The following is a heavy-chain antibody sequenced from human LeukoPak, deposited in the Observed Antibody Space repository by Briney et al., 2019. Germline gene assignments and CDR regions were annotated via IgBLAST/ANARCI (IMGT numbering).Heavy chain of an antibody. V-gene: IGHV3-53*01. D-gene: IGHD4-17*01. CDR2: IYADGNT. CDR1: GFIVNTNY. J-gene: IGHJ4*02. CDR3: ARDSYGDANFDS. Sequence: PGGSLRLSCAASGFIVNTNYMTWVRQAPGRGLEWVSFIYADGNTYYADSVKGRFTISRDISKNAVYLRMNSLRAEDTAVYYCARDSYGDANFDSWGQGTLVTVSS.